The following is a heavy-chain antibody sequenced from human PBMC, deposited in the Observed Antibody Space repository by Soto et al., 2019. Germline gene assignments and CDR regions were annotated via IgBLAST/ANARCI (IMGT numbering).Heavy chain of an antibody. J-gene: IGHJ4*02. CDR2: ISGSGDST. CDR3: ARGWGWLPYFDY. Sequence: PGGSLRLSCAASGFTFSSCGMHWVRQAPGKGLEWVSAISGSGDSTYYTDSVKGRFTISRDNSKNTLYLQMNSLRAEDTAVYYCARGWGWLPYFDYWGQGTLVTVSS. CDR1: GFTFSSCG. D-gene: IGHD5-12*01. V-gene: IGHV3-23*01.